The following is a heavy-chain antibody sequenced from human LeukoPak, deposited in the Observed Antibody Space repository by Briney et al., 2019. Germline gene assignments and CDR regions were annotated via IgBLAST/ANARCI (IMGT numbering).Heavy chain of an antibody. Sequence: SETLSLTCTVTGGSISSSSYYWGWIRQPPGKGLEWTGSIYYSGSTYYNPSLKSRVTISVDTSKNQFSLKLSSVTAADTAVYYCARPNIVDYVTGAFDIWGQGTMVTVSS. CDR3: ARPNIVDYVTGAFDI. D-gene: IGHD3-16*01. CDR1: GGSISSSSYY. J-gene: IGHJ3*02. CDR2: IYYSGST. V-gene: IGHV4-39*01.